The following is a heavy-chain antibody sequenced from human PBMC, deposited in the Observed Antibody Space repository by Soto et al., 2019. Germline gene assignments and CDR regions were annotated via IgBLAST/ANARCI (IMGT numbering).Heavy chain of an antibody. D-gene: IGHD1-1*01. V-gene: IGHV3-15*07. J-gene: IGHJ6*02. Sequence: GGSLRLSCAASGFTFSNAWMNWVRQAPGKGLEWVGRIKSKTDGGTTDYAAPVKGRFTISRDDSKNTLYLQMNRLKTEDTAVYYFNPNGKAAGYYYGMDVWGQGTTVTSP. CDR1: GFTFSNAW. CDR2: IKSKTDGGTT. CDR3: NPNGKAAGYYYGMDV.